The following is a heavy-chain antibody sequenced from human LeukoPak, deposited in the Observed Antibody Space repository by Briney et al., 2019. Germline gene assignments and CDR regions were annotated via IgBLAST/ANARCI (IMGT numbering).Heavy chain of an antibody. CDR1: GWSFNGYY. CDR2: INHSGST. CDR3: ARRTFGGVIAY. Sequence: SETLSLTCAVYGWSFNGYYWSWIRQPPGKRLEWIGDINHSGSTNYSPSLKSRVTISVDTSKNLFSLRLSSVTAAATAVYYCARRTFGGVIAYWGQGTLVTVSS. D-gene: IGHD3-16*02. V-gene: IGHV4-34*01. J-gene: IGHJ4*01.